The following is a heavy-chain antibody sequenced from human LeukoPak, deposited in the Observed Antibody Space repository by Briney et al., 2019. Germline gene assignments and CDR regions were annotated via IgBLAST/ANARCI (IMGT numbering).Heavy chain of an antibody. CDR3: VREDSSGYHLPLFDY. J-gene: IGHJ4*02. V-gene: IGHV3-74*01. Sequence: GGSLRLSCAASGFTFSSYWMHWVRQAPGKGLVWVSRINPDGSNTRYADSVKGRFTISRDNAKNTLYPQMNSLRAEDTNIYYCVREDSSGYHLPLFDYWGQGTLVTVSS. D-gene: IGHD3-22*01. CDR2: INPDGSNT. CDR1: GFTFSSYW.